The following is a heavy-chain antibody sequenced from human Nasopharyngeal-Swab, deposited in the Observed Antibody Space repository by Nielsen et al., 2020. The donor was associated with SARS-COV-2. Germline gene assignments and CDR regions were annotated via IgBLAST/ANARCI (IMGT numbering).Heavy chain of an antibody. CDR3: AREGSTSPCNGYYYGMDV. D-gene: IGHD2-2*01. CDR2: IYYSGST. V-gene: IGHV4-61*01. J-gene: IGHJ6*02. Sequence: SETLSLTCTVSGGSVSSGSYYWSWIRQPPGKGLEWIGYIYYSGSTNYNPSLKSRVTISVDTSKNQFSLKLSSVTAADTAVYYCAREGSTSPCNGYYYGMDVWGQVTTVTVSS. CDR1: GGSVSSGSYY.